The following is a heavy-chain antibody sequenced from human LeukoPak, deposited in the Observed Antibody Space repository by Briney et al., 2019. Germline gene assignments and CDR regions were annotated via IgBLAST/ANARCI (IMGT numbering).Heavy chain of an antibody. CDR2: IYPGDSDT. V-gene: IGHV5-51*01. CDR1: GYSFTSYW. CDR3: ARTYYYDSSGYYYWDY. Sequence: GESLKISCKGSGYSFTSYWIGWVRQMPGKGLEWMGIIYPGDSDTRYSPSFQGQVTISADKSISTAYLQWSSLKASDTAMYYCARTYYYDSSGYYYWDYWGQGTLVTVSS. D-gene: IGHD3-22*01. J-gene: IGHJ4*02.